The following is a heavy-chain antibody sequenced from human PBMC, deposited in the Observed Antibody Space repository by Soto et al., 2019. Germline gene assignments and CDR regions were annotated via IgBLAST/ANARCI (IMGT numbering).Heavy chain of an antibody. CDR2: ISGSGGST. J-gene: IGHJ4*02. V-gene: IGHV3-23*01. CDR1: GFTFTSYA. CDR3: AKPQYSSGWYYFDY. D-gene: IGHD6-19*01. Sequence: PGGSLRLSCAASGFTFTSYAMSWVRQAPGQGLEWVSAISGSGGSTYYADSVKGRFTISRDNSKNTLYLQMNSLRAEDTAVYYCAKPQYSSGWYYFDYWGQGTLVTVSS.